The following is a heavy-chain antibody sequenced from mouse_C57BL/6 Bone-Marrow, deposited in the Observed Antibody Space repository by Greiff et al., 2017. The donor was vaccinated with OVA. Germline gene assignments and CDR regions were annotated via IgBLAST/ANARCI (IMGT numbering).Heavy chain of an antibody. Sequence: DVKLQESGPGLVKPSQSLSLTCSVTGYSITSGYYWNWIRQFPGNKLEWMGYISYDGSNNYNPSLKNRISITRDTSKNQFFLKLNSVTTEDTATYYCARDPLYRISPVWGTGTTVTVSS. J-gene: IGHJ1*03. CDR2: ISYDGSN. V-gene: IGHV3-6*01. CDR1: GYSITSGYY. CDR3: ARDPLYRISPV. D-gene: IGHD2-1*01.